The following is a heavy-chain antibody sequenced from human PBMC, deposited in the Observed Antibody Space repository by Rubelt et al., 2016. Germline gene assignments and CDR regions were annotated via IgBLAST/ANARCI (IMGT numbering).Heavy chain of an antibody. J-gene: IGHJ4*02. V-gene: IGHV4-34*01. CDR1: GGSFSGYY. CDR2: INHSGST. CDR3: ARRGYTSGYYYFDY. Sequence: QVQLQQWGAGLLKPSETLSLTCAVYGGSFSGYYWSWIRQPPGKGLEWIGEINHSGSTNYNPSLKRRVTIAVDTSKNQFCLKLSSVTAADTAVYYCARRGYTSGYYYFDYWGQGTLVTVSS. D-gene: IGHD6-19*01.